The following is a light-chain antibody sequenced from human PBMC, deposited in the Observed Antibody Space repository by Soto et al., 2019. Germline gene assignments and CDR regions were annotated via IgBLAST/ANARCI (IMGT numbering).Light chain of an antibody. CDR2: WAS. V-gene: IGKV4-1*01. Sequence: DIVMTQSPDSLAVSLGERATINCKSSQSDLYSSNNKNYLAWYQQKPGQPPKLLIYWASTRESGVPDRFSGSGSGTDFTLTISSLQAEDVAVYYCQQYYSTPWTFGNGTKVEIK. CDR3: QQYYSTPWT. CDR1: QSDLYSSNNKNY. J-gene: IGKJ1*01.